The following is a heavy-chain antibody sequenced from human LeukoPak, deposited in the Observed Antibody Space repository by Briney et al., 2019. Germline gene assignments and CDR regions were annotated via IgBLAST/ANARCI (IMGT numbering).Heavy chain of an antibody. CDR2: INAGNGNT. V-gene: IGHV1-3*01. CDR3: ARLTTFGGVIAMDV. J-gene: IGHJ6*02. CDR1: GYTLTSYA. D-gene: IGHD3-16*02. Sequence: ASVKVSCKASGYTLTSYAMHWVRQAPGQRLEWMGWINAGNGNTKYSQKFQGRVTITRGTSASTAYMELSSLRSEDTAVYYCARLTTFGGVIAMDVWGQGTTVTVSS.